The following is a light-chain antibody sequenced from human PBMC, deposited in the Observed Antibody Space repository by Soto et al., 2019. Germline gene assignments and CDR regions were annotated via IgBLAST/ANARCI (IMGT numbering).Light chain of an antibody. CDR3: QQRYSTRPYT. CDR2: AAS. CDR1: QSISIY. Sequence: DIQMTQSPSSLSASVGDRVTITCRASQSISIYLNLYQQKPGKAPRLLIYAASSLHSGVPSRFSGIGSGTDFTRTISSLQPEDVAPYYWQQRYSTRPYTFGQGNKLEIK. V-gene: IGKV1-39*01. J-gene: IGKJ2*01.